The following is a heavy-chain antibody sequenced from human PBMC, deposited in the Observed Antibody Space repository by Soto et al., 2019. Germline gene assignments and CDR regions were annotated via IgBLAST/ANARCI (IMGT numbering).Heavy chain of an antibody. CDR2: IDPSDSYT. D-gene: IGHD3-10*01. Sequence: PGESLKISCKGSGYSFTSYWISWVRQMPGKGLEWMGRIDPSDSYTNYSPSFQGHVTISADKSISTAYLQWSSLKASDTAMYYCARRGSRYDYYYGMDVWGQGTTVTGSS. CDR1: GYSFTSYW. CDR3: ARRGSRYDYYYGMDV. J-gene: IGHJ6*02. V-gene: IGHV5-10-1*01.